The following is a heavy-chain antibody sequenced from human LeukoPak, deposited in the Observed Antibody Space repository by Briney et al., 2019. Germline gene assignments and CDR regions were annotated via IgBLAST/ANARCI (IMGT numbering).Heavy chain of an antibody. CDR2: INPNSGGT. J-gene: IGHJ3*01. Sequence: GASVKVSCKASGYTFTGCYMHWVRQAPGQGLEWMGWINPNSGGTNYAQKFQGRVTMTRDTSIRTAYMELSGLRSDDTAVYYCAREGVDFDSWGQGTLVTVSS. CDR3: AREGVDFDS. V-gene: IGHV1-2*02. CDR1: GYTFTGCY.